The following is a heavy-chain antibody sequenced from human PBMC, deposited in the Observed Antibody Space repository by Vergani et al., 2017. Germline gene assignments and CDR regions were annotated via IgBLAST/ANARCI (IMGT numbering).Heavy chain of an antibody. D-gene: IGHD3-10*01. V-gene: IGHV3-7*01. Sequence: EVQLVESGGGLVQPGGSLRLSCAASGFTFSSYWMSWVRQAPGKGPEWVANIKQDGSEKYYVDPVKGRFTISRDNAKNSLYLQRNSLRAEDTAVYYCARALPPFGEDWFDPWGQGTLVTVSS. CDR2: IKQDGSEK. CDR3: ARALPPFGEDWFDP. J-gene: IGHJ5*02. CDR1: GFTFSSYW.